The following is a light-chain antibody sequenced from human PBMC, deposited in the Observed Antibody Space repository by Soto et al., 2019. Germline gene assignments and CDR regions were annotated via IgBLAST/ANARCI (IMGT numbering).Light chain of an antibody. J-gene: IGLJ3*02. V-gene: IGLV2-14*01. CDR3: TSFTTISSWV. CDR2: EVS. CDR1: SSDVGGYNY. Sequence: QSALTQPASVSGSPVQSITISCTGTSSDVGGYNYVSWFQQHPGKAPKLQIYEVSNRPSGVSNRFSGSKSGNTASLTISELQAEDEADYYCTSFTTISSWVFGGGTQLTVL.